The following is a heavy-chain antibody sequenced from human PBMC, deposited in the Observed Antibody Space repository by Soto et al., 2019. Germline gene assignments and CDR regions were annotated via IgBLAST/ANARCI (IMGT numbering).Heavy chain of an antibody. CDR1: GDSISTVDYF. CDR2: IYKSATT. V-gene: IGHV4-30-4*01. D-gene: IGHD2-15*01. Sequence: SETLSLTCSVSGDSISTVDYFWAWIRQPPGQALEYIGYIYKSATTYYNPSFESRVAISLDTSKSQFSLNVTSVTAADTAVYFCVRGRYCLTGRCFPNWFDSWGQGTLVTVSS. CDR3: VRGRYCLTGRCFPNWFDS. J-gene: IGHJ5*01.